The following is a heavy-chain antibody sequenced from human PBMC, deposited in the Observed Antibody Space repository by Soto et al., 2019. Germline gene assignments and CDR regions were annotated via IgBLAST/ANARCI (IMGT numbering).Heavy chain of an antibody. CDR1: GYRFSTYW. J-gene: IGHJ4*02. D-gene: IGHD5-12*01. Sequence: GESLKISCKGSGYRFSTYWIGWVRQMPGKGLEWMGIVYPGDSDTTYSPSFQGQVTISADKSINTAYLQWSSLEASDTAMYYCGRHDGRNGYNFDYWGQGTLVTSPQ. CDR3: GRHDGRNGYNFDY. V-gene: IGHV5-51*01. CDR2: VYPGDSDT.